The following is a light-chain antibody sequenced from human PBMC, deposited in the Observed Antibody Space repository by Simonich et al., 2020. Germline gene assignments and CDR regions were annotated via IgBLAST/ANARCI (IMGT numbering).Light chain of an antibody. Sequence: EIVMTQSPATLSVSPGERATLSCRASQSVSSNLAWYQQKPGQAPRLLIYGASTRATGIPARFSGSGSGTEFTLTISSMKSEDWAVYYCQQYNNWHTFGQGTKVEIK. CDR2: GAS. J-gene: IGKJ1*01. CDR1: QSVSSN. V-gene: IGKV3-15*01. CDR3: QQYNNWHT.